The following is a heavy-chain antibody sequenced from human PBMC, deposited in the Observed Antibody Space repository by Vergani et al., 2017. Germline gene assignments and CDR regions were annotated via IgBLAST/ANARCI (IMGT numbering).Heavy chain of an antibody. D-gene: IGHD3-3*01. CDR3: ARGFPPVTIFGVAPGWFDP. V-gene: IGHV4-39*01. Sequence: QMQLQESGPGLVKASETLSLTCTVSGDSIISRSYSWGWIRQPPGKGLEWSGSIYNSGNGDSSSSLKSRVTISADTSKNQFSLRLTSVTAADTAVYYCARGFPPVTIFGVAPGWFDPWGQGTLVTVSS. CDR1: GDSIISRSYS. J-gene: IGHJ5*02. CDR2: IYNSGNG.